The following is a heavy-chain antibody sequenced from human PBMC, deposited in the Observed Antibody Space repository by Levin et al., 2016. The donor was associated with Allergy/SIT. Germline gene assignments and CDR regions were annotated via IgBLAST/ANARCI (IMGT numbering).Heavy chain of an antibody. D-gene: IGHD6-13*01. CDR3: ARVRGYSSSWGNYYYYMDV. J-gene: IGHJ6*03. CDR2: INPSGGST. Sequence: WVRQAPGQGLEWMGIINPSGGSTSYAQKFQGRVTMTRDTSTSTVYMELSSLRSEDTAVHYCARVRGYSSSWGNYYYYMDVWGKGTTVTVSS. V-gene: IGHV1-46*01.